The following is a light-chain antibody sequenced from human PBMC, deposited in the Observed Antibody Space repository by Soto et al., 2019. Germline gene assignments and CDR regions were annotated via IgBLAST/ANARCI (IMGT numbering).Light chain of an antibody. CDR3: ETWDSTRV. J-gene: IGLJ3*02. CDR2: LEGSGSY. V-gene: IGLV4-60*03. CDR1: SGHSSYI. Sequence: QPVLTQSSSASASLGSSVKLTCTLSSGHSSYIIAWHQQQPGKAPRYLMKLEGSGSYNKGSGVPDRFSGSSSGADRYLTISSLQSEDAADYYCETWDSTRVFGGGTKLTVL.